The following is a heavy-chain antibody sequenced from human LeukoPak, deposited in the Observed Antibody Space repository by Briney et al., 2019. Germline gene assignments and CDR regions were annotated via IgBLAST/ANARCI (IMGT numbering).Heavy chain of an antibody. CDR2: IRYDGSNK. CDR1: GFTFSSYG. D-gene: IGHD6-13*01. CDR3: AKVPKPYSSSWYVEY. Sequence: GGSLRLSCAASGFTFSSYGMHWVRQAPGKGLEWVAFIRYDGSNKYYADSVKGRFTISRDNSKNTLYLQMNSLRAEDTAVYYCAKVPKPYSSSWYVEYWGQGTLVTVSS. V-gene: IGHV3-30*02. J-gene: IGHJ4*02.